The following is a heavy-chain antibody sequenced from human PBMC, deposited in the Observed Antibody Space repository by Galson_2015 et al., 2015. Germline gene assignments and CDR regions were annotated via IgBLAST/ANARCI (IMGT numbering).Heavy chain of an antibody. V-gene: IGHV1-18*04. D-gene: IGHD1-26*01. CDR1: GYTFTSYG. CDR3: ARDSTVEGATFY. J-gene: IGHJ4*02. Sequence: SVKVSCKASGYTFTSYGISWVRQAPGQGLEWMGWISAYNGNTNYAQKLQGRVTMTRDTSTSTVYMELSSLRSEDTAVYYCARDSTVEGATFYWGQGTLVTVSS. CDR2: ISAYNGNT.